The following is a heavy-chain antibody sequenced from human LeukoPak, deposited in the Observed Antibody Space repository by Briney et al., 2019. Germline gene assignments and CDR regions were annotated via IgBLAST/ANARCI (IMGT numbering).Heavy chain of an antibody. CDR3: ARGALGSSSTSCGY. Sequence: PGGSLRLSCAASGFTFSSYSMNWVRQAPGKGLEWVSSISSSSSYIHYADSVKGRFTISRDNAKNSLYLQMNSLRAEDTAVYYCARGALGSSSTSCGYWGQGTLVTVSS. D-gene: IGHD2-2*01. J-gene: IGHJ4*02. CDR1: GFTFSSYS. CDR2: ISSSSSYI. V-gene: IGHV3-21*01.